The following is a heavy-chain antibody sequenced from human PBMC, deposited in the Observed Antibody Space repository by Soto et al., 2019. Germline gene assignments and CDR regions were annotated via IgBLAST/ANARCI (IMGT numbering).Heavy chain of an antibody. Sequence: GASVKVSCKASGYTFTSYGISWVRQAPGQGLEWMGWISAYNGNTNYAQKLQGRVTMTTDTSTSTAYMELRSLRSDDTAVYYCARDRLRFLEWSKYGMDVWGQGTTVTVSS. CDR1: GYTFTSYG. CDR2: ISAYNGNT. D-gene: IGHD3-3*01. CDR3: ARDRLRFLEWSKYGMDV. J-gene: IGHJ6*02. V-gene: IGHV1-18*01.